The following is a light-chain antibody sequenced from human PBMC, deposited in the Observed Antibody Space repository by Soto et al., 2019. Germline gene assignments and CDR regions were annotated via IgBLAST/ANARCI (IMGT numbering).Light chain of an antibody. CDR3: QQLSRYPLT. Sequence: DIRLTQSPSVLSASVGDTVTITCRASQALRNYLAWYQQKPGKAPDLLIYSASTLQSGVPSRFSGSGSETEFSLTIRALQPEDFATYYCQQLSRYPLTFGGGTKVDIK. CDR1: QALRNY. J-gene: IGKJ4*01. CDR2: SAS. V-gene: IGKV1-9*01.